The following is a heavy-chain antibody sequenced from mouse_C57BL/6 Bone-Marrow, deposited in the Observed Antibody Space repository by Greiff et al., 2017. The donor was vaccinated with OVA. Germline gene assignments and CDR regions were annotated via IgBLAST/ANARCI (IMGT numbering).Heavy chain of an antibody. Sequence: QVQLKQSGAELVKPGASVKISCKASGYAFSSYWMNWVKQRPGKGLEWIGQIYPGDGDTNYNGKFKGKATLTADKSSSTAYMQLSSLTSEDTAVYFCARLLYWYFDVWGTGTTVTVSS. CDR2: IYPGDGDT. CDR3: ARLLYWYFDV. D-gene: IGHD1-1*01. J-gene: IGHJ1*03. V-gene: IGHV1-80*01. CDR1: GYAFSSYW.